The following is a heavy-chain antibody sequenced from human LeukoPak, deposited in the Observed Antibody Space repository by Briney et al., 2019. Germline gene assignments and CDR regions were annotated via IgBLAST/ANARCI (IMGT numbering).Heavy chain of an antibody. D-gene: IGHD6-19*01. CDR1: GFTFSSYS. V-gene: IGHV3-21*01. CDR3: ARDLSSGWYPGYFDY. J-gene: IGHJ4*02. CDR2: ISSSSSYI. Sequence: GGSLRLSRAPSGFTFSSYSMNWVRQAPGKGLEWVSSISSSSSYIYYADSVKGRFTISRGNAKNSLYLQMNSLRAEDTAVYYCARDLSSGWYPGYFDYWGQGTLVTVSS.